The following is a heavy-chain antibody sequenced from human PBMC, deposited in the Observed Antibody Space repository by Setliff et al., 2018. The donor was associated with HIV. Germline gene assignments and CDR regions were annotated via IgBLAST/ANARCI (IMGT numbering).Heavy chain of an antibody. CDR2: TANT. D-gene: IGHD5-18*01. CDR3: ARHAALIKRYYYYYLYV. CDR1: GDSISTDNYH. Sequence: PSETLSLTCTVSGDSISTDNYHWGWIRQPPGKGLEWLGHTANTDYNPSLKSRVTVSVDTSKNQLSLMLSSVTAADTAVYYCARHAALIKRYYYYYLYVWGKGTTVTVSS. V-gene: IGHV4-39*01. J-gene: IGHJ6*03.